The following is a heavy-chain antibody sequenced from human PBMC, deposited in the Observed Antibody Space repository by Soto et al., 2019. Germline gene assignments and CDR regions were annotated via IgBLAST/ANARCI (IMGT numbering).Heavy chain of an antibody. CDR2: INPSGGST. CDR1: GYTFTSYY. V-gene: IGHV1-46*01. D-gene: IGHD5-18*01. CDR3: ARDYPRFNGYSYGYGAFDI. Sequence: GASVKVSCKASGYTFTSYYMHWVRQAPGQGLEWMGIINPSGGSTSYAQKFQGRVTMTRDTSTSTVYMELSSLRSEDTAVYYCARDYPRFNGYSYGYGAFDIWGQGTMVTVSS. J-gene: IGHJ3*02.